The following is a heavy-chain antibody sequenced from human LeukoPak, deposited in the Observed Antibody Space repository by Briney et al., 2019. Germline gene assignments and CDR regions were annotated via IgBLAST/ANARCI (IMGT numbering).Heavy chain of an antibody. D-gene: IGHD2-2*01. V-gene: IGHV3-20*01. J-gene: IGHJ4*02. Sequence: GGCLRLARSADGFGFGDHGMSWVRQVPGKGLEWVSGINWSGGSTVYGDPGRGRFTISRANAKNSLYLQIDSLTAEATSLYVCARAPITSPFYFDHWSQPTLVTVSS. CDR1: GFGFGDHG. CDR3: ARAPITSPFYFDH. CDR2: INWSGGST.